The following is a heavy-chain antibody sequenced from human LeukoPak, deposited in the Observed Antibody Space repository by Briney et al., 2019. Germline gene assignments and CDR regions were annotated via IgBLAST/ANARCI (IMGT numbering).Heavy chain of an antibody. Sequence: GALRLSCAASGFSFRSDGMSWVRQAPGKGLEWVSGILGGAGSTYYADSVKGRFTISRDNSKNTLYLQMNSLRAEDTAVYYCAHGTIYQLDYWGQGTLVTVSS. D-gene: IGHD2-2*01. CDR3: AHGTIYQLDY. V-gene: IGHV3-23*01. CDR1: GFSFRSDG. J-gene: IGHJ4*02. CDR2: ILGGAGST.